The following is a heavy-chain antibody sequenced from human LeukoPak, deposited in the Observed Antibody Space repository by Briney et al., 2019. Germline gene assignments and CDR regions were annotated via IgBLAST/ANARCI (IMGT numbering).Heavy chain of an antibody. Sequence: GASVKVSCKASGYTFTGYYMHWVRQAPGQGLEWMGWINPNSGGTNYAQKFQGRVTMTRDTSISTAYMELSRLRSDDTAVYYCARFITGSLTPYDYWGQGTLVTVSS. CDR1: GYTFTGYY. V-gene: IGHV1-2*02. D-gene: IGHD1-20*01. CDR3: ARFITGSLTPYDY. J-gene: IGHJ4*02. CDR2: INPNSGGT.